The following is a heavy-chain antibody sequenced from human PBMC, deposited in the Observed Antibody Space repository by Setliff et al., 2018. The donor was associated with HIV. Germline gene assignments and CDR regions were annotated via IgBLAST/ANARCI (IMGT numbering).Heavy chain of an antibody. CDR2: IRHNGRNQ. Sequence: NPSETLSLTCTVSGDFFSSDYYWGWIRQSPGKGLEWVAFIRHNGRNQYYAESVKGRFTVSRDNAKESLYLQMNSLRAEDTAVYYCARDLMYYFGSGSYYGPYGAFDIWGQGTMVTVSS. CDR3: ARDLMYYFGSGSYYGPYGAFDI. J-gene: IGHJ3*02. V-gene: IGHV3-11*01. D-gene: IGHD3-10*01. CDR1: GDFFSSDYY.